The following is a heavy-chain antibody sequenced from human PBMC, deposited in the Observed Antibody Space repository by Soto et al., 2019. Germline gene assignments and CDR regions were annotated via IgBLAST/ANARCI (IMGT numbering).Heavy chain of an antibody. V-gene: IGHV4-30-4*01. D-gene: IGHD2-2*02. CDR1: GGPISNSDHY. Sequence: SETLSLTCTVSGGPISNSDHYWTWIRQPPGKGLEWIGYISYTGSTNYNPSLKTRVTISADTSKNQFSLMLSSVTAADTAVYYCARYTLGYCSSTSCYSPFDYWGQGTLVTVSS. CDR3: ARYTLGYCSSTSCYSPFDY. J-gene: IGHJ4*02. CDR2: ISYTGST.